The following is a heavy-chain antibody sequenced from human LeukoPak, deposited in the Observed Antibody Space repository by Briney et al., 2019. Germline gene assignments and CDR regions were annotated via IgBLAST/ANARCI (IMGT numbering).Heavy chain of an antibody. CDR2: IYYSGST. D-gene: IGHD5-18*01. V-gene: IGHV4-59*08. J-gene: IGHJ4*02. Sequence: SETLSLTCTVSGGSISSYYWSWIRQPPGKGLEWIGYIYYSGSTNYNPSLKSRVTISVDTSKNQFSLKLSSVTAADTAVYYCARRAPYSYERSTPDYWGQGTLVTVSS. CDR1: GGSISSYY. CDR3: ARRAPYSYERSTPDY.